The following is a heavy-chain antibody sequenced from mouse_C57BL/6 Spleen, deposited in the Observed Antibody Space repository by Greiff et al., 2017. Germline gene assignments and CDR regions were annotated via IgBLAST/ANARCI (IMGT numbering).Heavy chain of an antibody. CDR2: IYPGDGDT. J-gene: IGHJ3*01. Sequence: VQLQQSGAELVKPGASVKISCKASGYAISSYWMNWVKQRPGKGLEWIGQIYPGDGDTKYNGKFQGKATLTADKSSRTAYMQLSSLTSEDSAVYFCARPFMFTTPAWFAYWGQGTLVTVSA. CDR1: GYAISSYW. D-gene: IGHD2-2*01. V-gene: IGHV1-80*01. CDR3: ARPFMFTTPAWFAY.